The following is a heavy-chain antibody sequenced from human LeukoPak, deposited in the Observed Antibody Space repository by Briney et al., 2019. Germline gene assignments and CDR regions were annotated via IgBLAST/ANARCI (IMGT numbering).Heavy chain of an antibody. CDR2: INHNGNVN. V-gene: IGHV3-7*03. J-gene: IGHJ6*02. CDR3: ARGGGLDV. CDR1: GFTFSSYW. Sequence: GGSLRLSCAAPGFTFSSYWMHWVRQAPGKGLEWVASINHNGNVNYYVDSVKGRFTISRDNAKNSLYLQMSNLRAEDTAVYFCARGGGLDVWGQGATVTVSS. D-gene: IGHD3-16*01.